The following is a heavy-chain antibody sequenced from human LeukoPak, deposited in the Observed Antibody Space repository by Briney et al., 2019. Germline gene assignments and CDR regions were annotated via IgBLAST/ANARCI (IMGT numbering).Heavy chain of an antibody. CDR1: GFTFSSYS. Sequence: GGSLRLSCAASGFTFSSYSMNWVRQAPGKGLEWVSSISSSSSYIYYADSVKGRFTISRDNSKNTLYLQMNSLRAEDTAVYYCAKDLGLGYYYGMDVWGQGTTVTVSS. V-gene: IGHV3-21*04. CDR2: ISSSSSYI. J-gene: IGHJ6*02. CDR3: AKDLGLGYYYGMDV. D-gene: IGHD5-18*01.